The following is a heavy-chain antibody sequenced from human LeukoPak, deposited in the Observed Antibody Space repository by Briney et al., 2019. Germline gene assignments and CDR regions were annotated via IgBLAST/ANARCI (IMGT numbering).Heavy chain of an antibody. CDR3: GRGYARYV. CDR2: MNLNSGKT. Sequence: ASVTVSCKACGYTSTNFDINWVRQATGQGLEWMGWMNLNSGKTGYSQEYEGRVSMITNTSINTAYMELRSLRFEDTAVYYCGRGYARYVWGQGTTVTVSS. V-gene: IGHV1-8*02. CDR1: GYTSTNFD. J-gene: IGHJ6*02.